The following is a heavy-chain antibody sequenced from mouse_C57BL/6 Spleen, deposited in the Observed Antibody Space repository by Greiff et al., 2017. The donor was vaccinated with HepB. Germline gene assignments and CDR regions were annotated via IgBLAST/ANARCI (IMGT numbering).Heavy chain of an antibody. J-gene: IGHJ2*01. V-gene: IGHV1-76*01. CDR2: IYPGSGNT. CDR3: AREAYYRGYFDY. CDR1: GYTFTDYY. Sequence: VKLMESGAELVRPGASVKLSCKASGYTFTDYYINWVKQRPGQGLEWIARIYPGSGNTYYNEKFKGKATLTAEKSSSTAYMQLSSLTSEDSAVYFCAREAYYRGYFDYWGQGTTLTVSS. D-gene: IGHD2-12*01.